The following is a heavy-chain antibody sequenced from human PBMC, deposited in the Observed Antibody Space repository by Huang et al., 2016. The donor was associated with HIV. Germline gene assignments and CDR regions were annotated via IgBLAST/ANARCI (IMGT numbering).Heavy chain of an antibody. J-gene: IGHJ4*02. Sequence: QVQLVQSGAEMKKSGSSVKVSCKASGGTVSSFSFTWVRQAPGHGLEWMGGIIPVHDTTDLAQKLRGRVTLTADESTNTAFMELSGLTSQDTAVYYCARGVGNSNRGFDIWGQGTLVTVS. CDR3: ARGVGNSNRGFDI. CDR2: IIPVHDTT. V-gene: IGHV1-69*13. CDR1: GGTVSSFS. D-gene: IGHD5-18*01.